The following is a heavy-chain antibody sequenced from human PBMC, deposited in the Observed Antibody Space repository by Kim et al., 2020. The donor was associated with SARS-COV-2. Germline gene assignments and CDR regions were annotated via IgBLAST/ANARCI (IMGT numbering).Heavy chain of an antibody. CDR2: IWYDGSNK. CDR3: ARDDPGIAAAGLDY. V-gene: IGHV3-33*01. D-gene: IGHD6-13*01. J-gene: IGHJ4*02. Sequence: GGSLRLSCAASGFTFSSYGMHWVRQAPGKGLEWVAVIWYDGSNKYYADSVKGRFTISRDNSKNTLYLQMNSLRAEDTAVYYCARDDPGIAAAGLDYWGQGTLVTVSS. CDR1: GFTFSSYG.